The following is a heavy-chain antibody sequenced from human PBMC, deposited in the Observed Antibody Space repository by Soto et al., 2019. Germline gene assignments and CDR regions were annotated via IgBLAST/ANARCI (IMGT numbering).Heavy chain of an antibody. V-gene: IGHV3-23*01. Sequence: TGGSLRLSCAASGFTFSSYAMRWVLQAPGKGLEWVSGISGSGGNTYYADSVTGRFTISRDKSRSTLCLQMNSLRAEDTAVYYCAKEADVVCGSYTLFNPWGQGALVTVSS. D-gene: IGHD2-15*01. CDR1: GFTFSSYA. CDR2: ISGSGGNT. CDR3: AKEADVVCGSYTLFNP. J-gene: IGHJ5*02.